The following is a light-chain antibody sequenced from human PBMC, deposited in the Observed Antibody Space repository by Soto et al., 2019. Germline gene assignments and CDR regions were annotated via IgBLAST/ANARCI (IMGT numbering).Light chain of an antibody. CDR3: QQYNNWPPYT. J-gene: IGKJ2*01. CDR1: QSVSSN. CDR2: GAS. V-gene: IGKV3-15*01. Sequence: EIVMTKSPATLSVSPGERATLSCRASQSVSSNLAWYQQKPGQAPRLLIYGASTRATGIPGRFSGSGSGTEFTLTISSLQSEDFAVYYCQQYNNWPPYTFGQGTKLQIK.